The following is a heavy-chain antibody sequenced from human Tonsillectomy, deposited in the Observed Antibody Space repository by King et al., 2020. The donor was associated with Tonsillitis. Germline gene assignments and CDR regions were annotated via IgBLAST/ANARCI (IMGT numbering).Heavy chain of an antibody. CDR2: ISANSGNT. V-gene: IGHV1-18*04. CDR3: ARDDDGNRQLEPDY. Sequence: QLVQSGPEVKKPGASVKVSCKASDFTLSNYGISWVRQAPGQGLEWVGWISANSGNTKYAQKFQSRVIMTTDTSTNTAYMELRSLRSDDTAMFYCARDDDGNRQLEPDYWGQGTLVSVSS. D-gene: IGHD6-13*01. J-gene: IGHJ4*02. CDR1: DFTLSNYG.